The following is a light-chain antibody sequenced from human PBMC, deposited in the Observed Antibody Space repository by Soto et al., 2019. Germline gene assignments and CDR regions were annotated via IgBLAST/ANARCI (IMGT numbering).Light chain of an antibody. CDR1: QSLLHSDGKTY. V-gene: IGKV2D-29*01. J-gene: IGKJ1*01. CDR3: MQSIQLPWT. CDR2: EVS. Sequence: DIVMTQTPLSLSVTPGQPASIFCKSGQSLLHSDGKTYFYWYLQRPGQPQQLLIYEVSNRFPGVPDRFSGSGSGTDFTLKISRVEAEDVGVYYCMQSIQLPWTFGQGTKVQIK.